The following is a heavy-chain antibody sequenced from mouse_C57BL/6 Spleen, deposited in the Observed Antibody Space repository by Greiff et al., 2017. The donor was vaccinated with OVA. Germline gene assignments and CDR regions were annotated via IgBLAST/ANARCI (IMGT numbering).Heavy chain of an antibody. V-gene: IGHV1-53*01. CDR3: AREGIYYYGSNYYFDY. CDR1: GYTFTSYW. CDR2: INPSNGGT. Sequence: VQLQQPGTELVKPGASVKLSCKASGYTFTSYWMHWVKQRPGQGLEWIGNINPSNGGTNYNEKFKSKATLTVDKSSSKAYMQLSSLTSEDSAVYYWAREGIYYYGSNYYFDYWGQGTTLTVSS. J-gene: IGHJ2*01. D-gene: IGHD1-1*01.